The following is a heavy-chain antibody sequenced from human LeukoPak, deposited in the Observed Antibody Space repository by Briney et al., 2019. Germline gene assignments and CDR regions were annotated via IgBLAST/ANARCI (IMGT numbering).Heavy chain of an antibody. V-gene: IGHV7-4-1*02. Sequence: ASVKVSCKASGYTFTNYAMNWVRQAPGQGLEWMGWINTNTGNPTYAQGFTGRFVFSLDTSVSTAYLQISSLKAEDTAVYYCARGIYCSSTSCNFPEYYYYGMDVWGQGTTVTVSS. CDR2: INTNTGNP. CDR1: GYTFTNYA. D-gene: IGHD2-2*01. J-gene: IGHJ6*02. CDR3: ARGIYCSSTSCNFPEYYYYGMDV.